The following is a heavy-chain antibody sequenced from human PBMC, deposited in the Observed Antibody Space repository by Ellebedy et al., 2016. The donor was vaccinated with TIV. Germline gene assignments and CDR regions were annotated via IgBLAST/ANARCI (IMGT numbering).Heavy chain of an antibody. J-gene: IGHJ4*02. Sequence: PGGSLRLSCAASGFTFSSYGMHWVRQAPGKGLEWAAFIRFDGSNKYYADSVKGRFTISRDNSKNKVYLQINSLRVEDTAVYYCAKDFREYSYGAICHYWGQGTLVSVSS. D-gene: IGHD4/OR15-4a*01. V-gene: IGHV3-30*02. CDR2: IRFDGSNK. CDR3: AKDFREYSYGAICHY. CDR1: GFTFSSYG.